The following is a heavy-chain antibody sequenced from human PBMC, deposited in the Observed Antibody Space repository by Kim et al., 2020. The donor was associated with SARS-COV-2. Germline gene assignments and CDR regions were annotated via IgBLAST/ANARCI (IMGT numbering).Heavy chain of an antibody. V-gene: IGHV3-21*01. CDR1: GFTFSSYS. J-gene: IGHJ6*02. CDR3: ARDMQRKRHITIQYYYYYGMDV. CDR2: ISSSSSYI. D-gene: IGHD3-3*01. Sequence: GGSLRLSCAASGFTFSSYSMNWVRQAPGKGLEWVSSISSSSSYIYYADSVKGRFTISRDNAKNSLYLQMNSLRAEDTAVYYCARDMQRKRHITIQYYYYYGMDVWGQGTTVTVSS.